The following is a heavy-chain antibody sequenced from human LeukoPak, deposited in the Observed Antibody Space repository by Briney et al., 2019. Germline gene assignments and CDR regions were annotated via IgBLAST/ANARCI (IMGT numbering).Heavy chain of an antibody. CDR1: GFTFSSYW. CDR3: AKGSSDWGIDH. J-gene: IGHJ4*02. D-gene: IGHD6-19*01. CDR2: ITGDGSST. V-gene: IGHV3-74*01. Sequence: GGSLRLSCAASGFTFSSYWMHWVRQVPGKGLVWVSRITGDGSSTSYADSVKGRFTTSRDNAKNTLYLQMNSLRAEDTAVYYCAKGSSDWGIDHWGQGTLVTVSS.